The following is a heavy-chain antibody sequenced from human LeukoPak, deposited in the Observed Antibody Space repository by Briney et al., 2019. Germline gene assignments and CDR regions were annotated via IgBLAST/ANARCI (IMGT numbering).Heavy chain of an antibody. CDR2: INHIEST. CDR3: ASSTPWIQLWSGRDY. D-gene: IGHD5-18*01. CDR1: GGPFRGYY. V-gene: IGHV4-34*01. J-gene: IGHJ4*02. Sequence: SETLSLTCAVNGGPFRGYYWGWIRQPPGKGLGWIGEINHIESTNYNPSLKSRVTISAETSNNHFSQTLSSVSAADTAVYYCASSTPWIQLWSGRDYGGRAPLVTVSS.